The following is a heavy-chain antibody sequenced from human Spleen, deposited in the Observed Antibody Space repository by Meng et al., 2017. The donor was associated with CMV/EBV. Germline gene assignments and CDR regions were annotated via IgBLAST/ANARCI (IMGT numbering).Heavy chain of an antibody. CDR2: ISSSGTTT. CDR1: GFSFSDYY. D-gene: IGHD6-6*01. J-gene: IGHJ6*02. CDR3: AKDSIASRLDYYYGMDV. Sequence: LSLTCAASGFSFSDYYMSWIRQAPGKGLEWISYISSSGTTTFYADSVKGRFTISRDNANKSLYLQMNSLRAGDTAVYYCAKDSIASRLDYYYGMDVWGQGTTVTVSS. V-gene: IGHV3-11*04.